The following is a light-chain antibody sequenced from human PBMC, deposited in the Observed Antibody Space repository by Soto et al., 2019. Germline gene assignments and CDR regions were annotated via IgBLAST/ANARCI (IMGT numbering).Light chain of an antibody. CDR2: DAS. CDR3: QQYNSYLYT. J-gene: IGKJ2*01. V-gene: IGKV1-5*01. Sequence: DIQMTQSPSTLSASVGDRFTITCRASQSISSWLAWYQQKPGKAPKLLIYDASSLESGVPSRFSGSGSGTEFTLTSSSLQPDDFATYYCQQYNSYLYTFGQGNKLEIK. CDR1: QSISSW.